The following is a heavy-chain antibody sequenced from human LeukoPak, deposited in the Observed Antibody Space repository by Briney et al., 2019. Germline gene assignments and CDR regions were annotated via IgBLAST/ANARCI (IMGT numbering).Heavy chain of an antibody. Sequence: SETLSLTCSVSGGSISNYFWSWIRQPPGKGLECIGFIYYSETTNYNPSFKSRVTISVDTSKNQFSLKLNSVTAADTAVYYCARDRGLAAAGTNYYYYMDVWGKGTTVTISS. V-gene: IGHV4-59*01. J-gene: IGHJ6*03. CDR1: GGSISNYF. CDR3: ARDRGLAAAGTNYYYYMDV. CDR2: IYYSETT. D-gene: IGHD6-13*01.